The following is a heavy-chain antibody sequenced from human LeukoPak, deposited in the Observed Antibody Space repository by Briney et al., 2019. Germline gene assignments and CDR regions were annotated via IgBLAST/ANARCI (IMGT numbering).Heavy chain of an antibody. CDR2: IYSSGIT. CDR1: GGSIKNYY. CDR3: AKRQMATIGDYFDY. J-gene: IGHJ4*02. D-gene: IGHD5-24*01. Sequence: SETLSLTCAVSGGSIKNYYWTWIRQSAGKGLEWIGRIYSSGITNYNPSLTSRVVMSIDVSKNQLSLELTSVTAADTAVYYCAKRQMATIGDYFDYWGQGTLVTVSS. V-gene: IGHV4-4*07.